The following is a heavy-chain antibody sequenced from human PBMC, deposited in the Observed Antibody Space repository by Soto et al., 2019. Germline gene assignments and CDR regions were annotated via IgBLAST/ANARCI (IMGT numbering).Heavy chain of an antibody. CDR1: GFTFSSYG. Sequence: GGSLRLSCAASGFTFSSYGMHWVRQAPGKGLEWVAVISYDGSNKYYADSVKGRFTISRDNSKNTLYLQMNSLRAEDTAVYYCAKDRRAARQKGGYFDYWGQGTLVTVSS. D-gene: IGHD6-6*01. V-gene: IGHV3-30*18. CDR2: ISYDGSNK. CDR3: AKDRRAARQKGGYFDY. J-gene: IGHJ4*02.